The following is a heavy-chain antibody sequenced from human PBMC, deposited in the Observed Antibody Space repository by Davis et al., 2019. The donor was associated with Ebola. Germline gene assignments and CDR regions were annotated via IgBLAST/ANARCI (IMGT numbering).Heavy chain of an antibody. CDR1: GGSFSGYY. J-gene: IGHJ4*02. V-gene: IGHV4-34*01. CDR2: INHSGST. Sequence: MPSETLSLTCAVYGGSFSGYYWSWIRQPPGKGLEWIGEINHSGSTNYNPSLKSRVTISVDNSKNQFSLKLTSVTAADTAVYFCTRAGYYCLDYWGQGILVTVSS. D-gene: IGHD2/OR15-2a*01. CDR3: TRAGYYCLDY.